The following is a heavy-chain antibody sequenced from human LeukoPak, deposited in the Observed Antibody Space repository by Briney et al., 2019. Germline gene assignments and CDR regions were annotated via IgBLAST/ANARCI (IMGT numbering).Heavy chain of an antibody. V-gene: IGHV4-39*07. J-gene: IGHJ4*02. CDR2: IYYSGST. Sequence: PSETLSLTCSVFGGSISSSTYHWGWIRQPPGKGLEWIVSIYYSGSTYYNPSLKSRVTISIDTPKNQFSLKLSSVTAADTAVYYCARVAVSSSLVYFDYWGQGTLVTVSS. D-gene: IGHD6-13*01. CDR3: ARVAVSSSLVYFDY. CDR1: GGSISSSTYH.